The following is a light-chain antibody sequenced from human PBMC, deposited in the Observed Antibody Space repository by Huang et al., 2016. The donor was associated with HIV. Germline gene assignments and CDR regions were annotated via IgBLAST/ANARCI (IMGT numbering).Light chain of an antibody. CDR2: DAS. V-gene: IGKV1-6*01. J-gene: IGKJ1*01. CDR1: QDIRND. Sequence: AIQMTQSPSSLSASVGDRVTITCRASQDIRNDLGWFQQKPGKAPKVLIDDASSLQSGVPSRFSGSGSGTDFTLTISSLQPEDFATYYCLQDYNYPWTFGQGTKVQIK. CDR3: LQDYNYPWT.